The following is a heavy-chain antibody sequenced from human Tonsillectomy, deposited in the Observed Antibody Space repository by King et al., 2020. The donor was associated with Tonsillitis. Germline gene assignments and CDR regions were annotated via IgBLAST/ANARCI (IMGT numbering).Heavy chain of an antibody. CDR2: IGRHSSYI. CDR3: ARGNGGEDI. V-gene: IGHV3-21*01. CDR1: GFTFTSYT. D-gene: IGHD3-10*01. J-gene: IGHJ3*02. Sequence: VQLVESGGGLVKPGGSLRLSCAASGFTFTSYTMKWVLQAPGKGLEWVSSIGRHSSYIHSADSVQGRFTISRDDAKSSLYLQMDSLRADDTAVYYCARGNGGEDIWGQGTVVTVSS.